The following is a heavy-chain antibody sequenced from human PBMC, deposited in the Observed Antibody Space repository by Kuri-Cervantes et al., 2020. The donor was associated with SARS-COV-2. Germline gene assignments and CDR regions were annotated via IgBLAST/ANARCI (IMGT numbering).Heavy chain of an antibody. J-gene: IGHJ6*03. D-gene: IGHD3-3*01. CDR1: GFTFSSYG. Sequence: GESLKISCAASGFTFSSYGMHWVRQAPGKGLEWVAVISCDGSNKYYADSVKGRFTISRDNSKNTLYLQMNSLRAEDTAVYYCTRDRHITIFGVVMGIQSAYYYYYMDVWGKGTTVTDSS. V-gene: IGHV3-30*03. CDR3: TRDRHITIFGVVMGIQSAYYYYYMDV. CDR2: ISCDGSNK.